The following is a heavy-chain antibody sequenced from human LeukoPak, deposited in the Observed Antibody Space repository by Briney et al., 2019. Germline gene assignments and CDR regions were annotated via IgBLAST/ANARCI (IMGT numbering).Heavy chain of an antibody. Sequence: GGSLRLSCSASRFTFSNYWMHWVRQAPGKGLVWVSRINTDGSSTSYADSVKGRFTISRDNAKNTLYLQMNSLRAEDMAVYYCARGKDFGITGGYYFDYWGQGTLVTVSS. V-gene: IGHV3-74*01. J-gene: IGHJ4*02. CDR2: INTDGSST. D-gene: IGHD1-14*01. CDR1: RFTFSNYW. CDR3: ARGKDFGITGGYYFDY.